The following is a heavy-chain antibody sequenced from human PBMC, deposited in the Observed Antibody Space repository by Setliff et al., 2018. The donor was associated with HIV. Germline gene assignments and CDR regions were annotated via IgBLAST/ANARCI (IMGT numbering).Heavy chain of an antibody. CDR1: GGSISSGSYY. V-gene: IGHV4-31*03. CDR3: VRNSFDYVEEE. Sequence: SETLSLTCTVSGGSISSGSYYWSWIRQHPGKGLEWIGYIYYSGSSYYNPSVRSRVIMSLDTSENHFSLKLSSVTAADTAVYYCVRNSFDYVEEEWGQGTQVTVSS. D-gene: IGHD3-9*01. J-gene: IGHJ4*02. CDR2: IYYSGSS.